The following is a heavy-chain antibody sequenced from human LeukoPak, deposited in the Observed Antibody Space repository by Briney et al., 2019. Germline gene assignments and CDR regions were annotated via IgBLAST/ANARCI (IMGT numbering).Heavy chain of an antibody. CDR2: INHSGST. CDR1: GGSFSGYY. D-gene: IGHD4-17*01. Sequence: SETLSLTCAVYGGSFSGYYWSWIRQPPGKGLEWIGEINHSGSTNYNPSLKSRVTISVDTSKNRFSLKLSSVTAADTAVYYCASSLRRGYWGQGTLVTVSS. J-gene: IGHJ4*02. CDR3: ASSLRRGY. V-gene: IGHV4-34*01.